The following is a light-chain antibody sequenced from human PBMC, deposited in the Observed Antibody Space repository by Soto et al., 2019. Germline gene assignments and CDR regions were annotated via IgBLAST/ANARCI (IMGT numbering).Light chain of an antibody. V-gene: IGKV1-5*01. CDR1: QSISSW. Sequence: DIQMTQSPSTLSASVGDRVTITCRASQSISSWWAWYKQKPGKAPKVLIYDASSLESGVPSRFSGSGSGTEFTLTISSLQPDDFATYYCQQYNSYSSFTFGQGTKLEIK. CDR2: DAS. CDR3: QQYNSYSSFT. J-gene: IGKJ2*01.